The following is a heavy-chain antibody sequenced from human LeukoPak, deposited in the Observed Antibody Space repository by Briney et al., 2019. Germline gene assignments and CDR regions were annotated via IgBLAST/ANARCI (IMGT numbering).Heavy chain of an antibody. V-gene: IGHV3-9*01. Sequence: GRSPRLSCAASGFTFDDYAMHWLRQAPGKGLEWVSGISWNSGSIVYADSVKGRFTISRDNAKNSLYLQMNSLRAEDTALFYCAKATGYSSDWYADAFDIWGQGTMVTVSS. D-gene: IGHD6-19*01. J-gene: IGHJ3*02. CDR3: AKATGYSSDWYADAFDI. CDR1: GFTFDDYA. CDR2: ISWNSGSI.